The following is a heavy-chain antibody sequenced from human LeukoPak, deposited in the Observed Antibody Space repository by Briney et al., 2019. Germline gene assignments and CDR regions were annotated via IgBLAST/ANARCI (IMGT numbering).Heavy chain of an antibody. V-gene: IGHV4-59*01. CDR2: IYYSGST. Sequence: SETLSLTCTVSGGSISSYYWSWIRQPPGKGLEWIGYIYYSGSTNYNPSLKSRVTISVDTSKNQFSLKLSSVTAADTAVYYCARGVGATTLDYWGQGTLVTVSS. CDR3: ARGVGATTLDY. CDR1: GGSISSYY. J-gene: IGHJ4*02. D-gene: IGHD1-26*01.